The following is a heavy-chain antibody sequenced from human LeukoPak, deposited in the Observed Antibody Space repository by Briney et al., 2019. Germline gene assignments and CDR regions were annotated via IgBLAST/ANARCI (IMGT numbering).Heavy chain of an antibody. Sequence: PSETLSLTCAVYGGSFSGYYWSWIRQPPGKGLEWSGEINHSGSTNYNPSLKSRVTISVDTSKNQFSLKLGSVTAADTAVYYCARVGNYGDSDRGVYYFDYWGQGALVTVSS. V-gene: IGHV4-34*01. CDR1: GGSFSGYY. J-gene: IGHJ4*02. CDR2: INHSGST. CDR3: ARVGNYGDSDRGVYYFDY. D-gene: IGHD4-17*01.